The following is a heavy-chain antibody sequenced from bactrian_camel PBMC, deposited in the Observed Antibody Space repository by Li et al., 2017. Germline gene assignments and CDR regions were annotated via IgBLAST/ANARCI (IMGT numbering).Heavy chain of an antibody. J-gene: IGHJ4*01. V-gene: IGHV3S1*01. Sequence: HVQLVESGGGLVQPGGSLRLSCAASGFTFSSYSMAWVRQAPGKGLECVSGIDSGDGYSFYADSVKGRFTISRDNAKNTLYLQLNSLKTEDMGMYYCAKGLHNLLGQGTQVTVS. D-gene: IGHD2*01. CDR2: IDSGDGYS. CDR1: GFTFSSYS.